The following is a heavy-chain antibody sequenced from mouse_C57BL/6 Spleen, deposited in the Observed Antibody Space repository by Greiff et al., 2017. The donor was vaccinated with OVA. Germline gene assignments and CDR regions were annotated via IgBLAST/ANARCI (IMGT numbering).Heavy chain of an antibody. CDR1: GYTFTSYG. CDR3: ARREDLLPSMDY. V-gene: IGHV1-81*01. D-gene: IGHD1-1*01. J-gene: IGHJ4*01. Sequence: QVQLQQSGAELARPGASVKLSCKASGYTFTSYGISWVKQRTGQGLEWIGEIYPRSGNNYYNEKFKGKATLTADKSSSTAYMELRSLTSDDSAVYFCARREDLLPSMDYWGQGTSVTVSS. CDR2: IYPRSGNN.